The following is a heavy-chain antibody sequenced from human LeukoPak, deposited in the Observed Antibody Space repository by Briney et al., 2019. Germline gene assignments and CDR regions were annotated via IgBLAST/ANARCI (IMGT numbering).Heavy chain of an antibody. Sequence: KVSCKASGGTFISYTISWVRQAPGQGLEWMGRIIPILGIANKAQKFQGRVTITADKSTSTAYMELSSLRSEDTAVYYCASNHAGYCSSTSCYGSRYYYYYMDVWGKGTTVTVSS. CDR1: GGTFISYT. V-gene: IGHV1-69*02. D-gene: IGHD2-2*01. J-gene: IGHJ6*03. CDR3: ASNHAGYCSSTSCYGSRYYYYYMDV. CDR2: IIPILGIA.